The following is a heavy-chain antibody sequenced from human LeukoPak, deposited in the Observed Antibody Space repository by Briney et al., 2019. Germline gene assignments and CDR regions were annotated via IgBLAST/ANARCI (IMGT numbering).Heavy chain of an antibody. Sequence: PGGSLRLSCAASGFTFSSYWMSWVRQAPGKGLEWVANIKQDGSEKYYVDSVKGRFTISRDNAKNSLYLQMNSLRAEDTAVYYCAKGRRRYFDWLSTDYWGQGTLVTVSS. V-gene: IGHV3-7*01. CDR1: GFTFSSYW. D-gene: IGHD3-9*01. CDR3: AKGRRRYFDWLSTDY. CDR2: IKQDGSEK. J-gene: IGHJ4*02.